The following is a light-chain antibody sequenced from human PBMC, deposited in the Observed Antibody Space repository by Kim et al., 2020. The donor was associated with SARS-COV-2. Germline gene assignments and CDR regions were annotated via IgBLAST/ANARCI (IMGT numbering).Light chain of an antibody. V-gene: IGKV3-15*01. CDR2: DAT. Sequence: SAGERGTLSCRASQTINNKLVRYQQKPGQAPRLLIYDATTRATGVPARLIGSGSETDFTLTISILQSEDFAVYYCQQSNDWPPLTFGQGTKVDIK. J-gene: IGKJ1*01. CDR3: QQSNDWPPLT. CDR1: QTINNK.